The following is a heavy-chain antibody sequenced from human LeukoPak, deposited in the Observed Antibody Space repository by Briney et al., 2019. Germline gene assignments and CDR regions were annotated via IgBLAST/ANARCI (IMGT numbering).Heavy chain of an antibody. CDR3: AKVDYYYDSSGYFFDY. D-gene: IGHD3-22*01. CDR1: GFTFSSYG. V-gene: IGHV3-30*02. Sequence: GGSLRLSCAASGFTFSSYGMHWVRQAPGKGLEWVAFIRCDGSNKYYADSVKGRFTISRDNSKNTLYLQMNSLRAEDTAVYYCAKVDYYYDSSGYFFDYWGQGTLVTVSS. CDR2: IRCDGSNK. J-gene: IGHJ4*02.